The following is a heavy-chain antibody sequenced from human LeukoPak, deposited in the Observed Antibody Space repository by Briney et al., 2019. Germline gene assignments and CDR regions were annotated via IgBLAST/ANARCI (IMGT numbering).Heavy chain of an antibody. CDR3: ATRYYGSGHINWFDP. D-gene: IGHD3-10*01. J-gene: IGHJ5*02. CDR2: IYTSGST. V-gene: IGHV4-61*02. Sequence: SQTLSLTCTVSGGSISSGSYYWSWIRQPAGKGLEWIGRIYTSGSTNYNPSLKSRVTISVDTSKNQFSLKLSSVTAADTAVCYCATRYYGSGHINWFDPWGQGTLVTVSS. CDR1: GGSISSGSYY.